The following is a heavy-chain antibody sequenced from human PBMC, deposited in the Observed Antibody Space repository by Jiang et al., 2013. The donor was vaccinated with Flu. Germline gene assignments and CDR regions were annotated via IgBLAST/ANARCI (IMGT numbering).Heavy chain of an antibody. CDR3: AKDIQERLRDAFDI. V-gene: IGHV3-9*01. CDR2: SI. J-gene: IGHJ3*02. Sequence: SIGYADSVKGRFTISRDNAKNSLYLQMNSLRAEDTALYYCAKDIQERLRDAFDIWGQGTMVTVSS. D-gene: IGHD4-17*01.